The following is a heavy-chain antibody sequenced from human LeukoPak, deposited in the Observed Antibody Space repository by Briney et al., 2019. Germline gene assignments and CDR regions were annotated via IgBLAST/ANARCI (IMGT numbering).Heavy chain of an antibody. CDR2: IYYSGST. J-gene: IGHJ4*02. D-gene: IGHD6-13*01. V-gene: IGHV4-39*07. CDR1: GVSISSSSYY. CDR3: ARDAIAAAGTEDY. Sequence: KPSETLSLTCTVSGVSISSSSYYWGWIRQPPGKGLEWIGTIYYSGSTYYNPSLKSRISISVDTSENQFSLKLSSVTAADKAVYYCARDAIAAAGTEDYWGQGTLVTVSS.